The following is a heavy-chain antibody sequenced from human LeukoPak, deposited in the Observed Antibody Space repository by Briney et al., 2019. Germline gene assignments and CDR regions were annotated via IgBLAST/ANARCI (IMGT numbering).Heavy chain of an antibody. D-gene: IGHD5-18*01. CDR2: IYSGGST. CDR1: GFTVSSNY. J-gene: IGHJ4*02. Sequence: GGSLRLSCAASGFTVSSNYMSWVRQAPGKGLEWVSVIYSGGSTYYADSVKGRFTISRDNSKNTLYLQMNSLRAEDTAVYYCARVSAGYSYGYGASFDYWGQGTLVTVSS. V-gene: IGHV3-53*05. CDR3: ARVSAGYSYGYGASFDY.